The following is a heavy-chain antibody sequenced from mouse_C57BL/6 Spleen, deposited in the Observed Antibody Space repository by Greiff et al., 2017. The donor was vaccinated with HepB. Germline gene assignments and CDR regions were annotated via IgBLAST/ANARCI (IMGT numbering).Heavy chain of an antibody. D-gene: IGHD2-4*01. V-gene: IGHV1-42*01. Sequence: EVQLQQSGPELVKPGASVKISCKASGYSFTGYYMNWVKQSPEKSLEWIGEINPSTGGTTYNQKFKAKATLTVDKSSSTAYMQLKSLTSEDSAVYYCARRGDYDEAWFAYWGQGTLVTVSA. CDR1: GYSFTGYY. CDR3: ARRGDYDEAWFAY. J-gene: IGHJ3*01. CDR2: INPSTGGT.